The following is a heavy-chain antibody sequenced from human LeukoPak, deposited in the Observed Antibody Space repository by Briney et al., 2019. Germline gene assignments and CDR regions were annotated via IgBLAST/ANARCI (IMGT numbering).Heavy chain of an antibody. CDR2: INSDGSST. V-gene: IGHV3-74*01. J-gene: IGHJ5*02. Sequence: PGGSLRLSCTVSGFTFSSYWMSWVRQAPGKGLVWVSGINSDGSSTTYADSVKGRFTVSRDNAKNTLYLQMNSLRAEDTAVYYCARRDGYNLNWFDPWGQGTQVTVSS. CDR1: GFTFSSYW. CDR3: ARRDGYNLNWFDP. D-gene: IGHD5-24*01.